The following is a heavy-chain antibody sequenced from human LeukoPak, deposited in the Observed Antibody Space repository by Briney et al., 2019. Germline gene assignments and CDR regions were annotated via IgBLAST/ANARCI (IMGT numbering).Heavy chain of an antibody. CDR1: GFTFSRYW. J-gene: IGHJ5*02. Sequence: GGSLRLSCADSGFTFSRYWMHWVRDAPGKGVVGVSRMNTDGCKTYYAVSVKCRFAISKYNSNNSLYLHMNSLRAEDTAVYYCVRGHLPQYTTKWYNWFDLWGQGTLVTVSS. V-gene: IGHV3-74*01. D-gene: IGHD1-1*01. CDR3: VRGHLPQYTTKWYNWFDL. CDR2: MNTDGCKT.